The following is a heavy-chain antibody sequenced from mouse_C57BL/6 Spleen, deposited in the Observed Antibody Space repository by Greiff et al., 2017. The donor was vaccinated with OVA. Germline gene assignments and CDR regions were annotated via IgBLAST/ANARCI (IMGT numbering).Heavy chain of an antibody. Sequence: QVQLQQSGPELVKPGASVKLSCKASGYTFTSYEINWVKQRPGQGLEWIGWIYPRDGSTKYNEKFKGKATLTVDTSSSTEYLELDSLTSEDSADYCCTREGVYYWGQGTTVTVSS. D-gene: IGHD3-3*01. CDR3: TREGVYY. CDR1: GYTFTSYE. CDR2: IYPRDGST. V-gene: IGHV1-85*01. J-gene: IGHJ2*01.